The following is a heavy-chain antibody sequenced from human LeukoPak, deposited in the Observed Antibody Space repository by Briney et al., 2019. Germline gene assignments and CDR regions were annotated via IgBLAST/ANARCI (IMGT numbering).Heavy chain of an antibody. CDR2: IKQDGSEK. J-gene: IGHJ4*02. V-gene: IGHV3-7*02. Sequence: GGSLRLSCAASGFTFSSYWMSWVRQAPGKGLEWVANIKQDGSEKYYVDSVKGRFTISRDNAKNSLYLQMNSLRAEDTAVYYCASGRSGYSSFHFDYWGQGTLVTVSS. CDR3: ASGRSGYSSFHFDY. D-gene: IGHD6-13*01. CDR1: GFTFSSYW.